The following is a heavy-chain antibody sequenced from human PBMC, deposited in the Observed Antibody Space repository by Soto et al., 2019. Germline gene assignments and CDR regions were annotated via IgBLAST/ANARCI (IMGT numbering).Heavy chain of an antibody. D-gene: IGHD3-16*01. CDR2: IKEDGSET. CDR1: GFTFSTYW. CDR3: ARDWGAPGRGSALGYYYHFGMDV. Sequence: EVQLVESGGGLVQPGGSLRLSCAASGFTFSTYWMNWVRQAPGKGLEWVANIKEDGSETFYVDSVKGRFTISRHNAKNSRYLDMHSLRGEDTAVYYCARDWGAPGRGSALGYYYHFGMDVW. V-gene: IGHV3-7*05. J-gene: IGHJ6*01.